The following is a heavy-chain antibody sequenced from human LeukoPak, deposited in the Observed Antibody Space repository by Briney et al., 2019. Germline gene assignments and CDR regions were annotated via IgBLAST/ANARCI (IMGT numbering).Heavy chain of an antibody. Sequence: GGSLRLSCAASGFTFSTSWMHWVRQAPGKGLVWVSRFNGGGTTATYADSVKGRFTISRDNAKNTLYLQMNSLRPEDTAVYYCARGGYYGSGSYDYWGQGTLVTVPS. CDR2: FNGGGTTA. CDR1: GFTFSTSW. CDR3: ARGGYYGSGSYDY. V-gene: IGHV3-74*01. J-gene: IGHJ4*02. D-gene: IGHD3-10*01.